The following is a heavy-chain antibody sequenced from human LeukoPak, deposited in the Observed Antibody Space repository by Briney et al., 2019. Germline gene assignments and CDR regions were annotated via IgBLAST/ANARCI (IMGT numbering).Heavy chain of an antibody. Sequence: GGSLRLSCAASGFTFSSYSMNWVRQAPGKGREWVSYINSSSSTIYYADSVKGRFTISRDNAKNSLYLQMNSLRDEDTAVYYCARTNLVVVPAARVGRGTLRNYYYGMDVWGQGTTVTVSS. V-gene: IGHV3-48*02. D-gene: IGHD2-2*01. CDR2: INSSSSTI. CDR1: GFTFSSYS. J-gene: IGHJ6*02. CDR3: ARTNLVVVPAARVGRGTLRNYYYGMDV.